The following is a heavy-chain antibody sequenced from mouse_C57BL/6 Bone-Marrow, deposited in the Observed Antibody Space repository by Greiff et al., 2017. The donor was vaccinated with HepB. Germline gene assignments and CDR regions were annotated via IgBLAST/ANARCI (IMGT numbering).Heavy chain of an antibody. V-gene: IGHV1-26*01. CDR2: INPNNGGT. CDR1: GYTFTDYY. CDR3: AKGDGYCGDY. Sequence: EVKLQQSGPELVKPGASVKISCKASGYTFTDYYMNWVKQRHGKSLEWIGDINPNNGGTSYNQKFKGKATLTVDKSSSTAYMELRSLTSEDSAVYYGAKGDGYCGDYWGQGTTLTVSS. D-gene: IGHD2-3*01. J-gene: IGHJ2*01.